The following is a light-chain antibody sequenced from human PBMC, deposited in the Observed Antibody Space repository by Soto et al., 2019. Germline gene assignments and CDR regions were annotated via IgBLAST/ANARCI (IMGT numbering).Light chain of an antibody. CDR2: GAS. Sequence: EIVLTQSPGTLSLSPGERATLSCRASQSVSSSYLAWYQQKPGQAPRLLIYGASNRATGIPDRFSGSGSGTDLTLTISRLEPDDFALYYCQQYGSSQWTFGQGTKVDIK. CDR1: QSVSSSY. CDR3: QQYGSSQWT. V-gene: IGKV3-20*01. J-gene: IGKJ1*01.